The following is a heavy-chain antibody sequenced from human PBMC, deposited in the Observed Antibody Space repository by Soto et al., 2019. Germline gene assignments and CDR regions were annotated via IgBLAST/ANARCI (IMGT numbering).Heavy chain of an antibody. J-gene: IGHJ4*02. D-gene: IGHD3-22*01. CDR3: AREGYYYDSSGIDY. CDR2: IYYSGST. CDR1: GGSISSGGYY. Sequence: SETLSLTCTVSGGSISSGGYYWSWIRQHPEKGLEWIGYIYYSGSTYYNPSLKSRVTISVDTSKNQFSLKLSSVTAADTAVYYCAREGYYYDSSGIDYWGQGTLVTVSS. V-gene: IGHV4-31*02.